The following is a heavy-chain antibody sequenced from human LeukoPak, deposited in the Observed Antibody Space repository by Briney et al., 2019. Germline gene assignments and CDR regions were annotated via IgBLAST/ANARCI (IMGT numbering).Heavy chain of an antibody. J-gene: IGHJ6*03. Sequence: ASVKVSCKASGYTFTSYGISWVRQAPGQGLEWMGWISAYNGNTNYAQKLQGRVTMTTDTSTSTAYKEPRSLRSDDTAVYYCARLSGPYYYYYYMDVWGKGTTVTVSS. V-gene: IGHV1-18*01. CDR3: ARLSGPYYYYYYMDV. CDR2: ISAYNGNT. CDR1: GYTFTSYG. D-gene: IGHD6-25*01.